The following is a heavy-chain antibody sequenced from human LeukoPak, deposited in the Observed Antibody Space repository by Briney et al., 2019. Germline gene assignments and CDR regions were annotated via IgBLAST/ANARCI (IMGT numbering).Heavy chain of an antibody. CDR3: ARGDGSGSYTPIDY. V-gene: IGHV1-46*01. D-gene: IGHD3-10*01. Sequence: GASVPVFCKESGYYFTSNYMNWVRQAPGQGLEGMVIINPSVGSTRSAQNFQGRVTTTRDTSTSTVYMELSSLRSEDTAVYYCARGDGSGSYTPIDYWGQGTLVTVSS. J-gene: IGHJ4*02. CDR2: INPSVGST. CDR1: GYYFTSNY.